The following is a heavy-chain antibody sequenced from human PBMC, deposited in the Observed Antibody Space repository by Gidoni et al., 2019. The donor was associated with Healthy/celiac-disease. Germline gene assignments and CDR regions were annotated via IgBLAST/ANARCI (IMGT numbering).Heavy chain of an antibody. CDR1: RFTFSSYS. Sequence: EVQLVESGGGLVKPGGSLRLSCAASRFTFSSYSMNWVRQAPGKGLEWVSSISSSSSYIYYADSVKGRFTISRDNAKNSLYLQMNSLRAEDTAVYYCARTLIAAAGTNYYYGMDVWGQGTTVTVSS. CDR3: ARTLIAAAGTNYYYGMDV. J-gene: IGHJ6*02. D-gene: IGHD6-13*01. V-gene: IGHV3-21*01. CDR2: ISSSSSYI.